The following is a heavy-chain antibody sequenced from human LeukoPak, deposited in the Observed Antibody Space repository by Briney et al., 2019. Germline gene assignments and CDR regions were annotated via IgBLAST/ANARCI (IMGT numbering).Heavy chain of an antibody. V-gene: IGHV3-23*01. CDR3: AQDVRYNWFDP. CDR2: ISGTGGST. J-gene: IGHJ5*02. CDR1: AFTFKDLA. Sequence: GGSLRLSCAASAFTFKDLAMSWVHQAPGKGLEWVSVISGTGGSTYFADSVKGRFTISRDNSKSTLYLEMNSLRPEDTAVYYCAQDVRYNWFDPWGQGALVTVSS.